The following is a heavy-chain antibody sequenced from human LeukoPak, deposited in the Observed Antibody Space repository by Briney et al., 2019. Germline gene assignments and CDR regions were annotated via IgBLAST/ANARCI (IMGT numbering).Heavy chain of an antibody. D-gene: IGHD6-6*01. Sequence: ASVKVSCKASGYTFTSYDLNWVRQATGQGLEWMGWMNPNSGNTGYAQKFQGRVTITRNTSISTAYMELSSLRSEDTAVYYCARIAARPRSYFDYWGQGTLVTVSS. J-gene: IGHJ4*02. CDR3: ARIAARPRSYFDY. CDR2: MNPNSGNT. CDR1: GYTFTSYD. V-gene: IGHV1-8*01.